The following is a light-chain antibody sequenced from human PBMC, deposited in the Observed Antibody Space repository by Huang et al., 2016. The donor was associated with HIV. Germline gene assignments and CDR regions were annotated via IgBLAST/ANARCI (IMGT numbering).Light chain of an antibody. CDR1: QRLNRF. CDR3: QQRSNSLT. Sequence: IVLTQSPATLSLSPGERATLSCRSSQRLNRFLAWYQHKTGQAPRLLIYKSSARATGVPARFSGNGSGTDFSLTITDLKPEDFAIYYCQQRSNSLTFGGGTRVEIK. J-gene: IGKJ4*01. CDR2: KSS. V-gene: IGKV3-11*01.